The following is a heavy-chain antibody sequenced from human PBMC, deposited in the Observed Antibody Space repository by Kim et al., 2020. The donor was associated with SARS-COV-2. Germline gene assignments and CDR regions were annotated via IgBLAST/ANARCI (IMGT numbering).Heavy chain of an antibody. D-gene: IGHD3-10*01. CDR2: INWNGGST. J-gene: IGHJ5*02. Sequence: GGSLRLSCAASGFTFDDYGMSWVRQAPGKGLEWVSGINWNGGSTGYADSVKGRFTISRDNAKNSLYLQMNSLRAEGTALYHCARDHLYYYGSGSSNWFDPWGQGTLVTGAS. CDR1: GFTFDDYG. CDR3: ARDHLYYYGSGSSNWFDP. V-gene: IGHV3-20*01.